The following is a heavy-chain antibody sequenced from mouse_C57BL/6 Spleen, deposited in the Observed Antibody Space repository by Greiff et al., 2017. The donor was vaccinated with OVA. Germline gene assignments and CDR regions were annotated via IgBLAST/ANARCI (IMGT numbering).Heavy chain of an antibody. V-gene: IGHV1-31*01. J-gene: IGHJ4*01. CDR2: IYPYNGVS. Sequence: EVNVVESGPELVKPGASVKISCKASGYSFTGYYMHWVKQSHGNILDWIGYIYPYNGVSSYNQKFEGKATLTVDKSSSTAYMELRSLTSEDSAVYYCARSGESWAMDYWGQGTSVTVSS. D-gene: IGHD3-1*01. CDR1: GYSFTGYY. CDR3: ARSGESWAMDY.